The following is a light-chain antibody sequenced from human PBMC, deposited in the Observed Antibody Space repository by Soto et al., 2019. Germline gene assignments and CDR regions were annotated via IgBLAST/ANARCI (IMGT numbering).Light chain of an antibody. V-gene: IGKV1-6*01. J-gene: IGKJ1*01. CDR2: GAS. CDR1: QDISDD. Sequence: AIQMTQSPSSLSASVGDRVTITCRASQDISDDVGWYQQTPGKAPKLLISGASRLQSGVPSRFSGSGSGAAFTLTITSLRPEDSATYYCLQTHNYPRTVGQGTKVEI. CDR3: LQTHNYPRT.